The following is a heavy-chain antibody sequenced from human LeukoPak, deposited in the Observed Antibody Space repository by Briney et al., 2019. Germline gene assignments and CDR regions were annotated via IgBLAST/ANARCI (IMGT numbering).Heavy chain of an antibody. V-gene: IGHV3-30*18. CDR2: ISYDGSNK. Sequence: GRSLRLSCAASGFTFSSYGMHWVRQAPGKRLEWVAVISYDGSNKYYADSVKGRFTISRDNSKNTLYLQMNSLRAEDTAVYYCAKGGWIQLWYQFDYWGQGTLVTVSS. CDR1: GFTFSSYG. D-gene: IGHD5-18*01. J-gene: IGHJ4*02. CDR3: AKGGWIQLWYQFDY.